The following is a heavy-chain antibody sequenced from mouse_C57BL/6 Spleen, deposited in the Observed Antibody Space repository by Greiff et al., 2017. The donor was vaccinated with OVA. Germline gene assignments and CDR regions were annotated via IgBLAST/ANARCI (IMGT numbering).Heavy chain of an antibody. V-gene: IGHV1-52*01. CDR2: IDPSDSET. D-gene: IGHD2-2*01. J-gene: IGHJ2*01. CDR1: GYTFTSYW. Sequence: QVQLQQPGAELVRPGSSVKLSCKASGYTFTSYWMHWVKQRPIQGLEWIGNIDPSDSETHYNQKFKDKATLTVDKSSSTAYMQLSSLTSEDSAVDYCARDEGYGCYFDYWGQGTTLTVSS. CDR3: ARDEGYGCYFDY.